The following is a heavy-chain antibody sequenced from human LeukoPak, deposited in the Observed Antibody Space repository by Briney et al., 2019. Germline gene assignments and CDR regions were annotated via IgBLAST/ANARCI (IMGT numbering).Heavy chain of an antibody. D-gene: IGHD3-16*01. V-gene: IGHV3-7*04. Sequence: GGSLRLSCAASGFTFSGFCMSWVRQPPTKGLEWVANIKYDGSDKRYVDSVKGRFTVSRDNANSSLYLQMSSLRAEGTAVYYCVRGGGSFDSWSQGTLVTVSS. J-gene: IGHJ4*02. CDR2: IKYDGSDK. CDR3: VRGGGSFDS. CDR1: GFTFSGFC.